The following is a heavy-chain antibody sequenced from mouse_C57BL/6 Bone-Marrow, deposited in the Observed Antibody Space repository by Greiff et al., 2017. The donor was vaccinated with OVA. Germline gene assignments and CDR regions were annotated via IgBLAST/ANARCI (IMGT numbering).Heavy chain of an antibody. CDR1: GFTFTDYY. D-gene: IGHD2-1*01. Sequence: DVMLVESGGGLVQPGGSLSLSCAASGFTFTDYYMSWVRQPPGKALEWLGFIRNKANGYTTEYSASVKGRFTISRDNSQSILYLQMNALRAEDSATYYCARFPLYGNYWYFDVWGTGTTVTVSS. CDR2: IRNKANGYTT. J-gene: IGHJ1*03. V-gene: IGHV7-3*01. CDR3: ARFPLYGNYWYFDV.